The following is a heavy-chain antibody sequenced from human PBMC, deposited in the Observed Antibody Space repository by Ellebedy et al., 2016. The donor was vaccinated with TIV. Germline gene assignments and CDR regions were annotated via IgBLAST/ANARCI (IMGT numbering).Heavy chain of an antibody. D-gene: IGHD3-3*01. CDR1: GGSISSSSYY. CDR2: IYYSGST. CDR3: ARIRVDDFWSGYYFGAFDI. J-gene: IGHJ3*02. Sequence: MPSETLSLTCTVSGGSISSSSYYWGWIRQPPGKGREWIGSIYYSGSTYYNPSLKSRVTISVDTSKKQFSLKLSSVTAADTAVYYCARIRVDDFWSGYYFGAFDIWGQGTMVTVSS. V-gene: IGHV4-39*07.